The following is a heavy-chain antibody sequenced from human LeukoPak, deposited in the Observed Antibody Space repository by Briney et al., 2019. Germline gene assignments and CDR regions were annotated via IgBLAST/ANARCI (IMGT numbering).Heavy chain of an antibody. J-gene: IGHJ3*02. CDR1: GGSISSSSYY. D-gene: IGHD3-10*01. Sequence: PSETLSLTCTVSGGSISSSSYYWGRIRQPPGKGLEWIGSIYYSGSTYYNPSLKSRATISVDTSKNQFSLKLSSVTAADTAVYYCAREKGASSGSLFLVAFDIWGQGTMVTVSS. CDR3: AREKGASSGSLFLVAFDI. CDR2: IYYSGST. V-gene: IGHV4-39*02.